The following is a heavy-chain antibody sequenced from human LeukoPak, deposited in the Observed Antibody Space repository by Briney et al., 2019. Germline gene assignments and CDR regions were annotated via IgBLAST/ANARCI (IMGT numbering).Heavy chain of an antibody. J-gene: IGHJ4*02. D-gene: IGHD3-22*01. Sequence: RTGGSLRLSCVASGLTFKNAWMTWVRQGPGKGLEWVSSINWNGGATGYADSVKGRFTISRDNAKNSVYLQMNSLRAEDTALYYCARDPGDNDGYHRLEYWGQGTLVTVSS. CDR3: ARDPGDNDGYHRLEY. CDR1: GLTFKNAW. CDR2: INWNGGAT. V-gene: IGHV3-20*04.